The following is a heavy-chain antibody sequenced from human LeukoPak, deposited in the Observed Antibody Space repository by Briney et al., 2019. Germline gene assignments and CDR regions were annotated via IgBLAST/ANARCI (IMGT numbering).Heavy chain of an antibody. CDR1: GYTFTSYY. Sequence: ASVKVSCKASGYTFTSYYMHWVRQAPGQGLEWMGIINPSGGSTSYAQKFQGRVTMTRDMSTSTVYMELRSLKAEDTAVYYCARAYNVDTAMVTPGYWGQGTLVTVSS. CDR3: ARAYNVDTAMVTPGY. CDR2: INPSGGST. J-gene: IGHJ4*02. D-gene: IGHD5-18*01. V-gene: IGHV1-46*01.